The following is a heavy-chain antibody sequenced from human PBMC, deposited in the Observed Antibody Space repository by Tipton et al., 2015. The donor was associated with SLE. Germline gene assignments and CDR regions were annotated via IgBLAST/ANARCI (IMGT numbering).Heavy chain of an antibody. CDR1: GGSLSSGDNY. CDR2: SNYRGTT. V-gene: IGHV4-31*03. J-gene: IGHJ4*02. CDR3: ARYQGPICDLDS. Sequence: GLVKPSQTVSLTCIVSGGSLSSGDNYWSWIRQYPGKGLEWIGYSNYRGTTYYNPSLKSRVSISVDTSKNQFSLKLSSVTAADTALYYCARYQGPICDLDSWGQGTLVTVSS.